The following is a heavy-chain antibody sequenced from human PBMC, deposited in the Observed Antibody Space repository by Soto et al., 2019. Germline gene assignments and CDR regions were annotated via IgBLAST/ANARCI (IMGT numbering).Heavy chain of an antibody. J-gene: IGHJ6*02. Sequence: PSGTLSLTCAVSGYSIASGYYWAWIRQSPGKGLEWIGSIYHAGSVYYNPSLNGRVALSMDTSKNHFSLKLTSVTAADTAVYYCARTFDYYGMDVWGQGTTVTVSS. CDR3: ARTFDYYGMDV. CDR1: GYSIASGYY. CDR2: IYHAGSV. V-gene: IGHV4-38-2*01.